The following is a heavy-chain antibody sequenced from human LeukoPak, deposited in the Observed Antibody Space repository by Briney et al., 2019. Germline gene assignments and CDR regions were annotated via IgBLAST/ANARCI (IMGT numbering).Heavy chain of an antibody. D-gene: IGHD2-21*02. V-gene: IGHV3-21*04. CDR1: GFTFSSYT. CDR2: ISGSSSYI. Sequence: PGGSLRLSCAASGFTFSSYTMNWVRQAPGKGLEWVSSISGSSSYINYADSLKGRFTISRDNAKNSPYLQMNSLRAEDTAMYYCARDGLRRPPTPYCGGDCPLDYWGQGTLVSVSS. CDR3: ARDGLRRPPTPYCGGDCPLDY. J-gene: IGHJ4*02.